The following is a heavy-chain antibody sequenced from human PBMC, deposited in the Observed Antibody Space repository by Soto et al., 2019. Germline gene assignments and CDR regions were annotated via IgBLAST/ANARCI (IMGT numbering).Heavy chain of an antibody. J-gene: IGHJ4*02. V-gene: IGHV1-18*01. CDR1: GYTFTSYA. D-gene: IGHD3-16*01. CDR3: VRVYGGYYFDF. CDR2: ISVHNGNT. Sequence: ASVKVSCKASGYTFTSYAMNWVRQAPGQGLEWMGWISVHNGNTKYAQKLQGRVTMTTDTSTSTAYMELRSLRSDDTAVYYRVRVYGGYYFDFWGQGTLVTVSS.